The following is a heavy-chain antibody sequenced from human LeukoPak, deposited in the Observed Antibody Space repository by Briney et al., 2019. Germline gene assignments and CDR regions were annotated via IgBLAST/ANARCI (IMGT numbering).Heavy chain of an antibody. J-gene: IGHJ6*02. CDR2: INPSGGST. CDR1: GYTFTSYY. CDR3: ARVRGGYGDSKRYYGMDV. Sequence: GASVKVSCKASGYTFTSYYMHWVRQAPGQGLEWMGIINPSGGSTSYAQKFQGRVNMTRDTSTSTVYMELSRLRSEDTAVYYCARVRGGYGDSKRYYGMDVWGQGTTVTVSS. V-gene: IGHV1-46*01. D-gene: IGHD4-17*01.